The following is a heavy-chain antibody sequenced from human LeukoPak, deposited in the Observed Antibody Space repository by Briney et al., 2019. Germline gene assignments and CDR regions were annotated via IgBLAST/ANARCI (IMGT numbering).Heavy chain of an antibody. CDR3: TTAQYSGSYWTFDY. J-gene: IGHJ4*02. CDR1: GFTFSNAW. V-gene: IGHV3-15*01. CDR2: IKSKTDGGTT. D-gene: IGHD1-26*01. Sequence: YPGGSLRLSCAASGFTFSNAWMSWVRQAPGKGLEWVGRIKSKTDGGTTDYAAPVKGRFTISRDDSKNTLYLQMNSLKTEDTAVYYCTTAQYSGSYWTFDYWGQGTLVTVSS.